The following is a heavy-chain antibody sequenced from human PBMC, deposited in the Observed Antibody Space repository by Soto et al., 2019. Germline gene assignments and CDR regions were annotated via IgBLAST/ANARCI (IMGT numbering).Heavy chain of an antibody. CDR1: GYSISSGYY. J-gene: IGHJ4*02. CDR3: ARAYDSSGSPDY. Sequence: PSETLSLTCAVSGYSISSGYYWGWIRQPPGKGLEWIGSIYHSGSTYYNPSLKSRVTISVDTSKNQFSLKLSSVTDADTAVYYCARAYDSSGSPDYWGQGTLVTVSS. CDR2: IYHSGST. D-gene: IGHD3-22*01. V-gene: IGHV4-38-2*01.